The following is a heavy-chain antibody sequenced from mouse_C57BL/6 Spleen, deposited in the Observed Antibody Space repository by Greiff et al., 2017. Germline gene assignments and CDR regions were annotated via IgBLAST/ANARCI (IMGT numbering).Heavy chain of an antibody. CDR1: GYTFTSYW. CDR2: IDPSDSYT. J-gene: IGHJ4*01. D-gene: IGHD1-1*02. Sequence: VQLQQPGAELVMPGASVKLSCKASGYTFTSYWMHWVKQRPGQGLEWIGEIDPSDSYTNYNQKFKGKSTLTVDKSSSKAYMQLSSLTSEDSAVYYCAGGRGGYAMDYWGQGTSVTVSS. V-gene: IGHV1-69*01. CDR3: AGGRGGYAMDY.